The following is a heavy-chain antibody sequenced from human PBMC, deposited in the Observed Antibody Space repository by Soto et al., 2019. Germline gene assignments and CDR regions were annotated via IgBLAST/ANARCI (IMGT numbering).Heavy chain of an antibody. CDR3: TSGRNAAF. CDR2: ISPSDSKT. CDR1: GYSFTTSS. D-gene: IGHD1-26*01. V-gene: IGHV5-51*01. Sequence: PGESLKISCKGSGYSFTTSSIAWVRQMPGKGLEWMGIISPSDSKTRYSPSFQGHITVSADKSISTAYLQWSSLRASDTAMYFCTSGRNAAFWGQGTLVTVSS. J-gene: IGHJ4*02.